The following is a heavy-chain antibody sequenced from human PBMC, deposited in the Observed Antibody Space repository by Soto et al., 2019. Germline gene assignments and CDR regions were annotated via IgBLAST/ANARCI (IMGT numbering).Heavy chain of an antibody. CDR2: IYYSGRI. D-gene: IGHD3-10*01. CDR3: AHSLRSFYYFGLDV. Sequence: QVQLQESGPRLVKPSETLSLTCGVSGGSVSSGSYYWSWIRQPPGKGLEWIGYIYYSGRIYYNPSLESRVTISVDTSKNQFSLKLTSVTAADTAVYYCAHSLRSFYYFGLDVWGQGTTVTVSS. V-gene: IGHV4-31*11. J-gene: IGHJ6*02. CDR1: GGSVSSGSYY.